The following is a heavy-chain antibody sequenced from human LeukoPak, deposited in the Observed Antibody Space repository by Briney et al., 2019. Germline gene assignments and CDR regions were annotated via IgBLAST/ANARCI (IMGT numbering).Heavy chain of an antibody. J-gene: IGHJ4*02. CDR1: GLTFSSYA. CDR3: AKGSRSTLPRGRLDY. CDR2: ISGSGGTT. V-gene: IGHV3-23*01. Sequence: EGSLRLSCAASGLTFSSYAMSWVRQAPGKGLEWVSGISGSGGTTYYADSVKGRFTISRDNSKNTYLQMNSLRAEDTAAYYCAKGSRSTLPRGRLDYWGQGTLVTVSS. D-gene: IGHD2-21*02.